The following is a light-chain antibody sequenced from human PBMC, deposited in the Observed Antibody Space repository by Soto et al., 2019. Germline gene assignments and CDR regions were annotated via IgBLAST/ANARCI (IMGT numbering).Light chain of an antibody. CDR1: QSVRSNY. Sequence: EIVLTQSPGTLSLSPGERATLSCRASQSVRSNYLAWYQQKPGQAPRLLIYRVSARATGIPDRFSGSGSGTDFTLAISRLEPEDFAVIYCQQYGDSHPYTFGQETKVEIK. V-gene: IGKV3-20*01. CDR2: RVS. J-gene: IGKJ2*01. CDR3: QQYGDSHPYT.